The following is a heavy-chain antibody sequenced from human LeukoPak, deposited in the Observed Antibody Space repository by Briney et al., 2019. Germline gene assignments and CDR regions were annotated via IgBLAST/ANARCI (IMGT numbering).Heavy chain of an antibody. CDR2: IYYSGST. J-gene: IGHJ2*01. D-gene: IGHD4-23*01. CDR3: ARGVGNSVFRSWYFDL. CDR1: GGSISSYY. Sequence: SETLSLTCTVSGGSISSYYWSWIRQPPGKGLEWIGYIYYSGSTNYNPSLKSRVTISVDTSKNQFSLKLSSVTAADTAVYYCARGVGNSVFRSWYFDLWGRGTLVTVSS. V-gene: IGHV4-59*01.